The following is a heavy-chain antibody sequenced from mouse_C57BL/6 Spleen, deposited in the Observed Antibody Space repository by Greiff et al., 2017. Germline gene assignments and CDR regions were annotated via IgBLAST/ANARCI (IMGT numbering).Heavy chain of an antibody. J-gene: IGHJ3*01. Sequence: EVKLMESGAELVKPGASVKLSCTASGFNIKDYYMHWVKQRTEQGLEWIGRIEPEDGETKYAPKFQGKATITADTSSNTAYLQLSSLTSEDTAVYYCAKGYYGSSSWFAYWGQGTLVTVSA. CDR1: GFNIKDYY. V-gene: IGHV14-2*01. CDR2: IEPEDGET. D-gene: IGHD1-1*01. CDR3: AKGYYGSSSWFAY.